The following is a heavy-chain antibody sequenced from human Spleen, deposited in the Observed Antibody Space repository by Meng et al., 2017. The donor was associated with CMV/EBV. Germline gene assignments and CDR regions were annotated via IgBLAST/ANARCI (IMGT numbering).Heavy chain of an antibody. Sequence: GGSLRLSCEASGFTFSSYWMSWVRQAPGKGLEWVSTISVSDYATYYADSGKGRFNISRNNSKNTLYLQMNSLRAEDTAVYYCAKKGERRYSYGFYFDDWGQGTLVTVST. CDR3: AKKGERRYSYGFYFDD. V-gene: IGHV3-23*01. CDR2: ISVSDYAT. D-gene: IGHD5-18*01. J-gene: IGHJ4*02. CDR1: GFTFSSYW.